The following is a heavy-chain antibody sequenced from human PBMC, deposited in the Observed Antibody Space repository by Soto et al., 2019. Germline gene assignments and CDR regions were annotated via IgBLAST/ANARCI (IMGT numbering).Heavy chain of an antibody. D-gene: IGHD2-15*01. CDR1: GFTLSSYS. Sequence: LRLSCAASGFTLSSYSMNWVRKAPGRGLEWVAAISGTSDYIYYADSVKGRFTISRDNAKTSLYIQMNSLRAEDTAVYYCARDHRYCSGSSCRPYYYYYGRDVWGQGTTVTVSS. CDR3: ARDHRYCSGSSCRPYYYYYGRDV. J-gene: IGHJ6*02. CDR2: ISGTSDYI. V-gene: IGHV3-21*01.